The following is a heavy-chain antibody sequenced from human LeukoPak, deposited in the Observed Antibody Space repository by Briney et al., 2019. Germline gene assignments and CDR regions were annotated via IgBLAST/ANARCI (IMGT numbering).Heavy chain of an antibody. Sequence: GGSLRLSCAASGFTFSIYAMSWVRQAPGKGLEWVSGIVASGGGTYYADSVKGRFTISRDNSKNTLYLQMNSLRAEDTAVYYCANRIAVAGTSGYFQHWGQGTLVTVSS. CDR3: ANRIAVAGTSGYFQH. V-gene: IGHV3-23*01. J-gene: IGHJ1*01. CDR2: IVASGGGT. D-gene: IGHD6-19*01. CDR1: GFTFSIYA.